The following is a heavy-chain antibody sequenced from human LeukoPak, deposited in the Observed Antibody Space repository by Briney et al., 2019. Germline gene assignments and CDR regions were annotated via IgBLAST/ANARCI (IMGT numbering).Heavy chain of an antibody. V-gene: IGHV1-2*02. CDR2: INPHSGGT. Sequence: ASVKVSCKASGYTFTDYYMHWVRQAPGQGLEWMGWINPHSGGTNCAEKFQGRVTMTRDTSISTAYMELSRLRSDDTAVYYCATGRRFGDQRGLSAEYFQHWGQGTLVTVSS. CDR1: GYTFTDYY. CDR3: ATGRRFGDQRGLSAEYFQH. D-gene: IGHD3-10*01. J-gene: IGHJ1*01.